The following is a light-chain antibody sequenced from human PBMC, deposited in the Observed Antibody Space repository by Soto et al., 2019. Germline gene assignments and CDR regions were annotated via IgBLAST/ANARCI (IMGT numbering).Light chain of an antibody. CDR1: QSISNW. CDR2: DAS. J-gene: IGKJ1*01. CDR3: QRYNSLHVG. Sequence: DIHMTQSPSTLSASVGNSVTITCRASQSISNWLAWYQHKPGRAPKLLIYDASTLVSGVPSRFRGSGSGSEFTLTVSGLQTDDLATYYCQRYNSLHVGFGQGTKVDIK. V-gene: IGKV1-5*01.